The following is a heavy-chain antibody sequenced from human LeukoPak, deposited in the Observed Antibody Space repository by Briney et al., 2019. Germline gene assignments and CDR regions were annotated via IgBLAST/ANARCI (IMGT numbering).Heavy chain of an antibody. V-gene: IGHV3-53*01. CDR1: GFTVSNNY. CDR3: AKSSGYDAPFDS. CDR2: IYGGGST. Sequence: GGSLRLSCAASGFTVSNNYMSWVRQAPGKGLEWVSLIYGGGSTYYADSVKGRFTISRDNSKNTVYVQMNSLRAEDTAVYYCAKSSGYDAPFDSWGQGTLVTVSS. D-gene: IGHD3-22*01. J-gene: IGHJ4*02.